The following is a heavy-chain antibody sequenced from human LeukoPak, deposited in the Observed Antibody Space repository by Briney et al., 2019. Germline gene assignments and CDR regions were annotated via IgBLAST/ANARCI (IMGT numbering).Heavy chain of an antibody. V-gene: IGHV4-4*02. J-gene: IGHJ4*02. Sequence: PSETLSLTCTVSGGSITSNHWSWVRQPPGKGLEWIGQVHHSGGTSYNPSLRSRVTISIDKSENQFSLKLNSVTAADTAVYYCARHGGHSQSDDWGQGTLVTVSS. CDR2: VHHSGGT. D-gene: IGHD2-21*01. CDR1: GGSITSNH. CDR3: ARHGGHSQSDD.